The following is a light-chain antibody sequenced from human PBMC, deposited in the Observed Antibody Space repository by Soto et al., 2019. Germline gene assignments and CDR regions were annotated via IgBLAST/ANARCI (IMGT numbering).Light chain of an antibody. J-gene: IGKJ2*01. CDR1: QTVGTF. V-gene: IGKV3-11*01. Sequence: EIGLTQSPATLSLSPGERATLSCRSRQTVGTFLAWYQQKPGQATRLVIYDASKRATGIPARFSGTGSGTDFALTISSIEPEDFAFYYCQHRTNWPRTFGQGPKLDI. CDR2: DAS. CDR3: QHRTNWPRT.